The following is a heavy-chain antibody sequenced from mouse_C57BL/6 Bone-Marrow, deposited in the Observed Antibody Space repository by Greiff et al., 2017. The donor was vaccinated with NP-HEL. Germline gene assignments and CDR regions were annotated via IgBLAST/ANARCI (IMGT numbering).Heavy chain of an antibody. V-gene: IGHV1-53*01. CDR1: GYTFTSYW. D-gene: IGHD2-5*01. CDR3: ARGDSNCPYYYAMDY. Sequence: QVQLKQPGTELVKPGASVKLSCKASGYTFTSYWMHWVKQRPGQGLEWIGNINPSNGGTNYNEKFKSKATLTVDKSSSTAYMQLSSLTSEDSAVYYCARGDSNCPYYYAMDYWGQGTSVTVSS. CDR2: INPSNGGT. J-gene: IGHJ4*01.